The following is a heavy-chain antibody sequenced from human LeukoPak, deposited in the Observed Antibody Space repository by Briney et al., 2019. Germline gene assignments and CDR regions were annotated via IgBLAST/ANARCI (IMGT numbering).Heavy chain of an antibody. CDR2: ISSSSSTI. D-gene: IGHD3-9*01. V-gene: IGHV3-48*01. CDR3: ARSATGYFDWLLNYFDY. CDR1: GFTFSSYS. J-gene: IGHJ4*02. Sequence: PGGSLRLSCAASGFTFSSYSMNWVRRAPGKGLEWVSYISSSSSTIYYADSVKGRFTISRDNAKNSLYLQMNSLRAEDTAVYYCARSATGYFDWLLNYFDYWGQGTLVTVSS.